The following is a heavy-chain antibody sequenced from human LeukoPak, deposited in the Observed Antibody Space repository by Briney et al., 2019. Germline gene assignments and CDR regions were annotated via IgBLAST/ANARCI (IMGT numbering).Heavy chain of an antibody. V-gene: IGHV4-59*03. J-gene: IGHJ1*01. CDR3: ANTTRVAPDGRAEYFQH. D-gene: IGHD5-12*01. Sequence: SETLSLTCTVSGGSISSYSWSWIRQPSGKGLEWIGCRYVGGRDLYNPSLKSRVTISVDASEKQISLSLRSVTAADTAMYYCANTTRVAPDGRAEYFQHWGQGTLAIVSS. CDR1: GGSISSYS. CDR2: RYVGGRD.